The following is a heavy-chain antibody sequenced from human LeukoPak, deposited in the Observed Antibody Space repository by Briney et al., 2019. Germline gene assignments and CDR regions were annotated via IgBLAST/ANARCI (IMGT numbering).Heavy chain of an antibody. CDR2: IIPIFGTA. CDR3: ARDVDGGYCGGGSCRDY. CDR1: GGTFSSYA. D-gene: IGHD2-15*01. Sequence: SVKVSCKASGGTFSSYAISWVRQAPGQGLEWMGRIIPIFGTANYAQKFQGRVTITTDESTSTAYMELSSLRSEDTAVYYCARDVDGGYCGGGSCRDYWGQGTLVTVSS. V-gene: IGHV1-69*05. J-gene: IGHJ4*02.